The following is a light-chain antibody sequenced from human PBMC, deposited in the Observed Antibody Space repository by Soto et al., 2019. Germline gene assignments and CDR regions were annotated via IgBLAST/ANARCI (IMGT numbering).Light chain of an antibody. Sequence: EKVMTQSPATLSVAPGERATLACGASRNVFTKFAWYQQKPGQAPRLLIYGASTRATGIPGRFSGGGSGTEFTFTISSLQSEDAAVYYCQKYDDWPWTFGQGTKVEIK. CDR3: QKYDDWPWT. CDR1: RNVFTK. J-gene: IGKJ1*01. CDR2: GAS. V-gene: IGKV3-15*01.